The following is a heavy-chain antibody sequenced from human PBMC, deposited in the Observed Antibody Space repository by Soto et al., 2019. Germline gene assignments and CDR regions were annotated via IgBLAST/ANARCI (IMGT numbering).Heavy chain of an antibody. CDR3: ARDPNIVLVPAALRSYYYYYGMDV. D-gene: IGHD2-2*01. J-gene: IGHJ6*02. Sequence: PSETLSLTCAVYGGSFSGYYWTWIRQPPGTGLEWIGEINHSGSTNYNPSLKSRVTISVDTSKNQFSLKLTSVTAADTAVYYCARDPNIVLVPAALRSYYYYYGMDVWGQGTTVTVSS. V-gene: IGHV4-34*01. CDR1: GGSFSGYY. CDR2: INHSGST.